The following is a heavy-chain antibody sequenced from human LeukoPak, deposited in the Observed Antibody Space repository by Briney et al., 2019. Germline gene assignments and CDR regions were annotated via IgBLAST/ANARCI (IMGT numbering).Heavy chain of an antibody. J-gene: IGHJ4*02. Sequence: GGSLRLSCAASGFTVSSNYMSWVRQAPGKGLEWVSIIYSGGSTYYADSVKGRFTISRDNSKNTLYLQMNSLRAEDTALYYCARDLEHHTSGGFDYWGQGTLVTVSS. CDR3: ARDLEHHTSGGFDY. D-gene: IGHD2-15*01. CDR2: IYSGGST. V-gene: IGHV3-66*02. CDR1: GFTVSSNY.